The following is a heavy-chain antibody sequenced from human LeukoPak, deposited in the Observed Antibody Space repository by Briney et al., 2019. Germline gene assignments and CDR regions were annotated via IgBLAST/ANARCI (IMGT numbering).Heavy chain of an antibody. D-gene: IGHD6-6*01. J-gene: IGHJ6*03. CDR2: IYTSGST. Sequence: SETLSLTCTVSVGSISIYYWSWIRHPAGEGLEWIGRIYTSGSTNYNPSLKSRVTMSVDTSKNQFSLKLSSVTAADTAVYYCARDSSSMGFYYYYYMDVWGKGTTATVSS. V-gene: IGHV4-4*07. CDR1: VGSISIYY. CDR3: ARDSSSMGFYYYYYMDV.